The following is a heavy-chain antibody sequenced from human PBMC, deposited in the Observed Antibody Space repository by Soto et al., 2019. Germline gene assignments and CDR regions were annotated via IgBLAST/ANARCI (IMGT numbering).Heavy chain of an antibody. CDR3: ARDTETLGPRANDALDI. Sequence: QAQLVQSGAEMKKPGASVKVSCKATGYTFSAYTMNWVRQAPGQSLEWMGWINAGSGNTKYSQNFQGRVSITRDTSASTAYMELTGLTSEDTAVYYCARDTETLGPRANDALDICGQATMVTVSS. J-gene: IGHJ3*02. D-gene: IGHD3-3*02. CDR2: INAGSGNT. CDR1: GYTFSAYT. V-gene: IGHV1-3*01.